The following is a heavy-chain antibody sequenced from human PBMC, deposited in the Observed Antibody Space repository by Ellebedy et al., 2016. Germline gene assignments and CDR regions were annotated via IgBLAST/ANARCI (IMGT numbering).Heavy chain of an antibody. V-gene: IGHV1-3*01. D-gene: IGHD3-10*01. CDR3: ARVMVRGVVLGFQLAY. Sequence: FQGRVTITRDTSASTAYMELSSLRSEDTAVYYCARVMVRGVVLGFQLAYWGQGTLVTVSS. J-gene: IGHJ4*02.